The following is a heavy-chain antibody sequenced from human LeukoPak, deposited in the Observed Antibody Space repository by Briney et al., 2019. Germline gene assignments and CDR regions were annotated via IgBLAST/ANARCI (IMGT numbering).Heavy chain of an antibody. CDR1: GFTFSSYW. D-gene: IGHD2-2*01. CDR2: IKQDGSEK. J-gene: IGHJ4*02. CDR3: ARDLKTAMDYFDY. V-gene: IGHV3-7*01. Sequence: GGSLRLSCVASGFTFSSYWMSWVRQAPGKGLEWVANIKQDGSEKYYVDSVKGRFTISRDNAKNSLYLQMNSLRPEDTAVYYCARDLKTAMDYFDYWGQGALVTVSS.